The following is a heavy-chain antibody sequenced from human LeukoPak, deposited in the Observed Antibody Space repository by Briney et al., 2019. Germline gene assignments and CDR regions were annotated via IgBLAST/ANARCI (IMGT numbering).Heavy chain of an antibody. Sequence: ASVKVSCKASGYTFTSYYMHWVRQAPGHGLEWMGIINPSGGSTGYAQKFQGRVTMTRDTSTSTVYMELSSLRSEDTAVYYCATPQLLWFGELNYWGQGTLVTVSS. CDR1: GYTFTSYY. J-gene: IGHJ4*02. CDR2: INPSGGST. V-gene: IGHV1-46*01. CDR3: ATPQLLWFGELNY. D-gene: IGHD3-10*01.